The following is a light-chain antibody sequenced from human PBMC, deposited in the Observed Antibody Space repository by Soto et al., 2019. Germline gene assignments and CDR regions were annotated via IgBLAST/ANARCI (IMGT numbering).Light chain of an antibody. CDR1: QSVDSR. Sequence: IVMTQSPATLPVSPGERANLSCRTSQSVDSRLARYQHKPGQAPRLLIYGASNRATGIPARFSGSGSGTEFTLTIDNLQSEDFAIYFCQQYNNWPETFGGGTKVDIK. CDR2: GAS. CDR3: QQYNNWPET. J-gene: IGKJ4*01. V-gene: IGKV3-15*01.